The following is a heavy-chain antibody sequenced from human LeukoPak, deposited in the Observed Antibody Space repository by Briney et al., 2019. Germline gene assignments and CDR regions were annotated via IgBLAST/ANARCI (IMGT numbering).Heavy chain of an antibody. CDR3: AKARGGYPTFDY. V-gene: IGHV3-30*02. D-gene: IGHD1-26*01. J-gene: IGHJ4*02. CDR2: IRLDGSNR. Sequence: GGSLRLSCAASGFTFSNYGMHWVRQAPGKGLEWVAFIRLDGSNRYYVDSVRGRFTISRDNSKNTLYLQMNSLRAEDTAVYYCAKARGGYPTFDYWGQGTLVTVSS. CDR1: GFTFSNYG.